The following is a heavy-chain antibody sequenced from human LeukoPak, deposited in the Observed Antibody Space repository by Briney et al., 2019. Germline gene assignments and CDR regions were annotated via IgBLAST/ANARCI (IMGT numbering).Heavy chain of an antibody. CDR3: ARGGYSSSWLTPFSFDY. CDR2: IYYSGST. CDR1: GGSISSGGYY. V-gene: IGHV4-31*03. J-gene: IGHJ4*02. Sequence: SETLSLTCTVSGGSISSGGYYWSWIRQHPGKGLEWIGYIYYSGSTYYNPSLKSRVTISVDTSKNQFSLKLSSVTAADTAVYYCARGGYSSSWLTPFSFDYWGQGTLVTVSS. D-gene: IGHD6-13*01.